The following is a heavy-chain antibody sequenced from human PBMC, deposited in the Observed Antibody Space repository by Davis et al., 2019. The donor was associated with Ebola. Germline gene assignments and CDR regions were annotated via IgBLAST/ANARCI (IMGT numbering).Heavy chain of an antibody. CDR2: ISYDGSNK. J-gene: IGHJ4*02. Sequence: PGGSLRLSCAASGFTFSSYAMHWVRQAPGKGLEWVAVISYDGSNKYYADSVKGRITISRDNSKNTLYLQMNSLRAEDTAVYYCARDLSVYSSSRPPRYWGQGTLVTVSS. CDR1: GFTFSSYA. CDR3: ARDLSVYSSSRPPRY. D-gene: IGHD6-13*01. V-gene: IGHV3-30-3*01.